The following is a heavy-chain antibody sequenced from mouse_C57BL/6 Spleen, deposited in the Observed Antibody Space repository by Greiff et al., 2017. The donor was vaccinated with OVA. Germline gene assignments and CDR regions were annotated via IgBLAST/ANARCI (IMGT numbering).Heavy chain of an antibody. Sequence: EVKLVESGGGLVKPGGSLKFSCAASGFTFSSYAMSWVRQTPEKRLEWVATISDGGSYTYYPDNVKGRFTISRDNAKNNLYLQMRHLKSEDTAIYYCAREGGSCDRYFDVWGTGTTVTVSS. CDR1: GFTFSSYA. CDR2: ISDGGSYT. CDR3: AREGGSCDRYFDV. J-gene: IGHJ1*03. D-gene: IGHD2-12*01. V-gene: IGHV5-4*01.